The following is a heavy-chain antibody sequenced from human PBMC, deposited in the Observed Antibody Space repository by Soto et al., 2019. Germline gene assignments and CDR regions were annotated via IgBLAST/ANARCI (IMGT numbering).Heavy chain of an antibody. CDR1: GGTFSSYA. Sequence: QVQLVQSGAEVKKPGSSVKVSCKASGGTFSSYAISWVRQAPGQGLEWMGGIIPIFGTANYAQKFQGRVTITADKSTSTAYMELSSLRSEDTAVYYCAREEHHDFWSGYPPYYYYGMDVWGQGTTVTVSS. CDR2: IIPIFGTA. D-gene: IGHD3-3*01. J-gene: IGHJ6*02. V-gene: IGHV1-69*06. CDR3: AREEHHDFWSGYPPYYYYGMDV.